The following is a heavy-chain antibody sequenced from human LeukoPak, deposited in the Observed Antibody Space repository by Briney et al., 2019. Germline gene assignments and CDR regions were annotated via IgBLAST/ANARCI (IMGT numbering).Heavy chain of an antibody. CDR1: GFSFSTYD. D-gene: IGHD3-10*01. J-gene: IGHJ4*02. V-gene: IGHV3-23*01. Sequence: GGSLRLSCAASGFSFSTYDMTWVRQAPGKGLECVSDIFGSGDNTFYADSVRGRFTISRDNSKSTLYLQMNSLRAEDTAVYYCASRSYYLDNWGQGTLVTVSS. CDR2: IFGSGDNT. CDR3: ASRSYYLDN.